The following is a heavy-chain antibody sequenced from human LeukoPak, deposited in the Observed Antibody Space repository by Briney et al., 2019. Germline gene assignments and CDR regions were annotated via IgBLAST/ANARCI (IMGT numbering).Heavy chain of an antibody. J-gene: IGHJ4*02. V-gene: IGHV3-53*01. D-gene: IGHD3-10*01. CDR1: GFTVSSNY. Sequence: GRSLRLSCAASGFTVSSNYMSWVRQAPGKGLEWVSIIYSAGSTYYADSVRGRFTISRDSSKNTMCPQMNSLRAEDTAVYYCASGGTGARKYYSDPFHYWGQGTLVTVSS. CDR3: ASGGTGARKYYSDPFHY. CDR2: IYSAGST.